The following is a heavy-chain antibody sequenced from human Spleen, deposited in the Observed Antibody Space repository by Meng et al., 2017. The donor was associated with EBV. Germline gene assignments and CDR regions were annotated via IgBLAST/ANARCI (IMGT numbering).Heavy chain of an antibody. CDR2: IHYSGRT. J-gene: IGHJ4*02. CDR1: GGHISSDDDY. Sequence: QDPLQEAVPVLVTPSQTLPLTCAVSGGHISSDDDYLSWSRQPPGKGLEWIVYIHYSGRTYHNPSLKSRVTISVDTSKNQFSLKLGSVTAADTAVYYCARDQGAFYDSSGWSFNYWGQGTLVTVSS. CDR3: ARDQGAFYDSSGWSFNY. D-gene: IGHD3-22*01. V-gene: IGHV4-30-4*01.